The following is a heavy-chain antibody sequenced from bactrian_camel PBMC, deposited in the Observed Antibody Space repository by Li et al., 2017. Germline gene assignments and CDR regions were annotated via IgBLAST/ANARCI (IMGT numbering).Heavy chain of an antibody. CDR2: TNTHGSTT. V-gene: IGHV3S63*01. Sequence: HVQLVESGGGSVQAGGSLRLSCAASGHTYNFDYITWFRQTPGDEREGVAATNTHGSTTKYVESVKGRFTISRDSAKNTVYLQMNNLEPEDTATYYCAAAISDLPVDVVATLGHWSFSYWGPGTQVTVSS. D-gene: IGHD1*01. CDR1: GHTYNFDY. J-gene: IGHJ4*01. CDR3: AAAISDLPVDVVATLGHWSFSY.